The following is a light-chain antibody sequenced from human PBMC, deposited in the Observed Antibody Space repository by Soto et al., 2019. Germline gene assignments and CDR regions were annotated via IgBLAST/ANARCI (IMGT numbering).Light chain of an antibody. V-gene: IGLV1-40*01. CDR2: GNT. CDR1: SSNIGAGYD. J-gene: IGLJ1*01. CDR3: QSYDSSLTGSV. Sequence: QSVLTQPPSVSGAPGQTVTISCTGSSSNIGAGYDVHWYQQVPGTAPKLVLYGNTNRPSGVPDRFSGSKSGSSASLAITGLQAEDEADYYCQSYDSSLTGSVFXTGTKVTVL.